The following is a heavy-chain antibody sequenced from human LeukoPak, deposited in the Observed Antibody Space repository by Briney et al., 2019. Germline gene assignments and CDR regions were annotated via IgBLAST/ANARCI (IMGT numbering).Heavy chain of an antibody. CDR1: GYTFSRYA. Sequence: GASVKVSCKASGYTFSRYAMHWVRQAPGQRPEWMGWINTGGGSTKYSQKFQGRVTITRDTSASTAYMELSSLRSEDTAVYYCARDPRGSGWFEYFQHWGQGTLVTVSS. J-gene: IGHJ1*01. CDR3: ARDPRGSGWFEYFQH. D-gene: IGHD6-19*01. V-gene: IGHV1-3*04. CDR2: INTGGGST.